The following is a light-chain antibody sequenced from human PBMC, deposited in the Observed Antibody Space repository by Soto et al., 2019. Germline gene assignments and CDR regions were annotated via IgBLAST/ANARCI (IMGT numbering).Light chain of an antibody. CDR3: QQYGSSPYT. CDR1: QSVSNSS. V-gene: IGKV3-20*01. Sequence: ENVLTPSPGTLSLSPGERATLSCRASQSVSNSSLAWYQQKPGQAPRLLFYGASNRATGIPDRFSGSGSGTDFTLTISRLEPEDFAVYYCQQYGSSPYTFGQGTKVDIK. J-gene: IGKJ2*01. CDR2: GAS.